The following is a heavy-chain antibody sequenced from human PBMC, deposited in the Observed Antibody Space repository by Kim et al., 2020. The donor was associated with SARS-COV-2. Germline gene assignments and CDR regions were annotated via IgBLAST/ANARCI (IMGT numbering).Heavy chain of an antibody. CDR3: AKDLRTEGAFDI. CDR2: LSWNSGSI. D-gene: IGHD3-10*01. J-gene: IGHJ3*02. CDR1: GFTFDDYA. V-gene: IGHV3-9*01. Sequence: GGSLRLSCAASGFTFDDYAMHWVRQAPGKGLEWVSGLSWNSGSIGYADAVKGRFTISRDNAKNSLYLQMNSLRAEDTALYYCAKDLRTEGAFDIWGQGT.